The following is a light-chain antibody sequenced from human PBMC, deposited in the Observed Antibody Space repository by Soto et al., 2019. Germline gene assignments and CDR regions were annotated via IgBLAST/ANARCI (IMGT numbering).Light chain of an antibody. CDR2: KAS. CDR3: QQYSTYSRA. V-gene: IGKV1-5*03. J-gene: IGKJ1*01. CDR1: QNINDL. Sequence: DIQMTQSPSTLSASVGDRVTITCRASQNINDLLAWYRQKPGKAPNLLIYKASSLESGVPSRFSGSGYGTEFTLTIRSMQTDDFAPFYCQQYSTYSRAFGQGPKVDIK.